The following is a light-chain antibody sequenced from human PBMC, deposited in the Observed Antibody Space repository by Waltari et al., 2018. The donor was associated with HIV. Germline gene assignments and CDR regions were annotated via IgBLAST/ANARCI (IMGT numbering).Light chain of an antibody. CDR3: QVWDSSSDHVV. CDR2: DKN. J-gene: IGLJ2*01. V-gene: IGLV3-21*04. Sequence: SFVLTQPPSVSEAPGKTARVTCGGSNIGSEAVHWYQQKPGQAPVLVIYDKNDRPSGIPERFSGSNSGNTATLTISRVGAGDEADYYCQVWDSSSDHVVFGGGTKLTVL. CDR1: NIGSEA.